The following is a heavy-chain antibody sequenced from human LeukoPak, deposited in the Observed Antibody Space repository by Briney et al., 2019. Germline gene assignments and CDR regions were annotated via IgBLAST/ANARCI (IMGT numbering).Heavy chain of an antibody. J-gene: IGHJ4*02. CDR3: ARAPGSSSSWSYFDF. CDR2: ISSDGKNK. Sequence: GRSLRLSCAASGFTFSSYAVHWVRQAPGKGLEWAAVISSDGKNKNYADSVKGRFTISRDNSKNTLYLQMNSLRAEDTAVYYCARAPGSSSSWSYFDFWGQGILVTDSS. V-gene: IGHV3-30*04. D-gene: IGHD3-22*01. CDR1: GFTFSSYA.